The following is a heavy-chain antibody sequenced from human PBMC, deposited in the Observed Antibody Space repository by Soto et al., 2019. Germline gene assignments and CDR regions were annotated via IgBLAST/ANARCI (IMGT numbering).Heavy chain of an antibody. CDR1: GYTFTSYG. CDR3: ARQHLYDFWSGSPSNWFDP. V-gene: IGHV1-18*04. CDR2: ISAYNGNT. J-gene: IGHJ5*02. D-gene: IGHD3-3*01. Sequence: GASVKVSFKASGYTFTSYGISWVRQAPGQGLEWMGWISAYNGNTNYAQKLQGRVTMTTDTSTSTAYMELRSLRSDDTAVYYCARQHLYDFWSGSPSNWFDPWGQGTLVTVSS.